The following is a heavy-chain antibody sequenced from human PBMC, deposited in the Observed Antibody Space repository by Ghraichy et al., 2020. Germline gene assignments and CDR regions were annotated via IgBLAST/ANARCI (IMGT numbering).Heavy chain of an antibody. CDR2: ISAYNGNT. D-gene: IGHD6-13*01. CDR1: GYTFTSYG. Sequence: ASVKVSCKASGYTFTSYGISWVRQAPGQGLEWMGWISAYNGNTNYAQKLQGRVTMTTDTSTSTAYMELRSLRSDDTAVYYCARAVSWYDVNWFDPWGQGTLVTVSS. J-gene: IGHJ5*02. CDR3: ARAVSWYDVNWFDP. V-gene: IGHV1-18*01.